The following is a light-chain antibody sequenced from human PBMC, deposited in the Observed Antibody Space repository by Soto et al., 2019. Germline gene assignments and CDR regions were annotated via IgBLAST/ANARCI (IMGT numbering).Light chain of an antibody. CDR3: ATWEDRRKGVDG. CDR2: RNN. Sequence: QSVLTQPPSVSGAPGQRVTISCTGSSSNIGAGYDVHWYQQLPGTAPKLLIYRNNQRPSGVPDRFAGSKSGTSASLAISGLRSDDEADYFCATWEDRRKGVDGFGTGTK. J-gene: IGLJ1*01. V-gene: IGLV1-40*01. CDR1: SSNIGAGYD.